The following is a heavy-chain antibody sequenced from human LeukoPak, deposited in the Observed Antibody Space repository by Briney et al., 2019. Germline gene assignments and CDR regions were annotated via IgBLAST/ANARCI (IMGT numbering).Heavy chain of an antibody. Sequence: ASVKVSCKASGYTFTGYYMHWVRQAPGQGLEWMGWINPNSGVTNHAQKFQGRVTMTRDTSISTAYMELSRLRSDDTAVYYCARDTKRSRARWENLGIDPWGQGTLVTVSS. J-gene: IGHJ5*02. CDR3: ARDTKRSRARWENLGIDP. CDR1: GYTFTGYY. D-gene: IGHD3-16*01. V-gene: IGHV1-2*02. CDR2: INPNSGVT.